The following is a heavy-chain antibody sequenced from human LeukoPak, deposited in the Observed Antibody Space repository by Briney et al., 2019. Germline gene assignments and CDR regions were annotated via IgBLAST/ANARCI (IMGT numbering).Heavy chain of an antibody. CDR1: GFTFSDYA. D-gene: IGHD2-2*01. J-gene: IGHJ4*02. V-gene: IGHV3-23*01. Sequence: GGSLRLSCAASGFTFSDYAMSWVRQAPGKGLEWVSAISSGGDTYYAESVKGRFTISRVNSKNTLSLQMSSLRAEDTAVYYCTKRGCSSTTCYSNCWGQGTLVTVAS. CDR3: TKRGCSSTTCYSNC. CDR2: ISSGGDT.